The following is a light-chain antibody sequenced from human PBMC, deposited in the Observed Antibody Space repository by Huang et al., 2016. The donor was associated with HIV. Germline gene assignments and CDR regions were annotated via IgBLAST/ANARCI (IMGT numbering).Light chain of an antibody. J-gene: IGKJ2*01. CDR1: QSVLYSSNNKNY. Sequence: DIVMTQSPDSLAVSLGERATINCKSSQSVLYSSNNKNYLAWYQQKPGQPPKLLVSGASTREPGVPDRFSGSGSGTDFTLTISSLQAEDVAVYYCQQYYNPSYTFGQGTKLEVK. V-gene: IGKV4-1*01. CDR2: GAS. CDR3: QQYYNPSYT.